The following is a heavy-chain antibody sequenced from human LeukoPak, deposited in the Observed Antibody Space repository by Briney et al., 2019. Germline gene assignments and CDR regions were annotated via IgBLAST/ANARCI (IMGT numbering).Heavy chain of an antibody. J-gene: IGHJ4*02. CDR2: ITSSSRYI. V-gene: IGHV3-21*01. CDR3: ARKGSQWDLLVDH. D-gene: IGHD1-26*01. Sequence: GGSLRLSCVASGFTFSSHSMTWVRQAPGKGLEWISSITSSSRYIYYADSVKGRFTISRYNAKNSLFLQMNSLRADDTAFYYCARKGSQWDLLVDHWGQGTLVTVSS. CDR1: GFTFSSHS.